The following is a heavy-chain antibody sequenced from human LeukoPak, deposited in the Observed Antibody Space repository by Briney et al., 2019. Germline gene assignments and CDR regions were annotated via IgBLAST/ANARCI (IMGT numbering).Heavy chain of an antibody. Sequence: ASVKVSCKASGYTFTSYGISWVRQAPGQGLEWMGWISAYNGNTNYAQKLQGRVTMTTDTSTRTAYLELRSLRSDDTAVYYCARELYGSGGTYYFDYWGQGTLVTVSS. CDR3: ARELYGSGGTYYFDY. CDR1: GYTFTSYG. J-gene: IGHJ4*02. D-gene: IGHD3-10*01. V-gene: IGHV1-18*01. CDR2: ISAYNGNT.